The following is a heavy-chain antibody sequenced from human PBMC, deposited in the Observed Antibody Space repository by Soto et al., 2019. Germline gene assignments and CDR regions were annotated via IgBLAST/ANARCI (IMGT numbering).Heavy chain of an antibody. CDR3: ARELRAPRLYYYYYGMDV. V-gene: IGHV1-18*01. Sequence: ASVKVSCKASGYTFTSYGISWVRQAPGQGLEWMGWISAYNGNTNYAQKLQGRVTMTTDTSTSTAYMELRSLRSDDTAVYYCARELRAPRLYYYYYGMDVWGQGTTVTVSS. J-gene: IGHJ6*02. CDR1: GYTFTSYG. CDR2: ISAYNGNT.